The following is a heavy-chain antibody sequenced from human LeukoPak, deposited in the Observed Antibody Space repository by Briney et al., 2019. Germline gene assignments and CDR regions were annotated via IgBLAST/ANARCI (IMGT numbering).Heavy chain of an antibody. D-gene: IGHD3-22*01. J-gene: IGHJ4*02. CDR3: ARLPLLDHSGYYSI. CDR2: MMYSGNT. V-gene: IGHV4-39*01. CDR1: GDSVSSGSYY. Sequence: SETLSLTCTVSGDSVSSGSYYWGWLRQPPGKGLEWIGNMMYSGNTYHNPSLKSRVFMSVDRSKNQLSQELNSVTPADTAVYYCARLPLLDHSGYYSIWGQGTLVTVSS.